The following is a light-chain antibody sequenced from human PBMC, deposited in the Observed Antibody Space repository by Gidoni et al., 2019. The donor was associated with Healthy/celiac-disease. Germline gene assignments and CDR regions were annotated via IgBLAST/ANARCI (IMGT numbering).Light chain of an antibody. CDR1: QSVSSN. CDR3: QQYNNWPPMYT. J-gene: IGKJ2*01. CDR2: GAS. Sequence: EIVMTQSQATLSVSPGERATLSCRASQSVSSNLAWYQQQPGQAPRPLIYGASTRATGIPARFSGSGSGTEFTLTISSLQSEDFAVYYCQQYNNWPPMYTFGQGTKLEIK. V-gene: IGKV3-15*01.